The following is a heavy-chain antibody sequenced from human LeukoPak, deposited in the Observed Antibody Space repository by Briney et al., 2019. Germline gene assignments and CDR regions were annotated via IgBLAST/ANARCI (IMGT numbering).Heavy chain of an antibody. CDR1: GASISSSSSY. V-gene: IGHV4-39*02. CDR3: ARDFHLWAAAKNGFDP. D-gene: IGHD2-2*01. J-gene: IGHJ5*02. CDR2: IFYSGRT. Sequence: SETLSLTCTVSGASISSSSSYWGWTRQHPGKGLEWIARIFYSGRTYYNPSLKSRATISVDTSITHCSLKLSSVTAADTAVYYCARDFHLWAAAKNGFDPWGQGTLVTVSS.